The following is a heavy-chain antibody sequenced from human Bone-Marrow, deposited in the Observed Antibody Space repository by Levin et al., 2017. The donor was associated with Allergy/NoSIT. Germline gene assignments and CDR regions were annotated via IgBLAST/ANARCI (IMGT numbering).Heavy chain of an antibody. CDR2: IHYSGTT. Sequence: PSETLSLTCTVSGGSINSGDYYWTWIRQPPGKGLEFIGYIHYSGTTYLNPSLKSRLTISAHSSKSQFSLEVTSVTAADTAVYFCARDGSGTDDAFHLWGQGTMVNVSS. V-gene: IGHV4-30-4*08. J-gene: IGHJ3*01. CDR1: GGSINSGDYY. CDR3: ARDGSGTDDAFHL. D-gene: IGHD3-10*01.